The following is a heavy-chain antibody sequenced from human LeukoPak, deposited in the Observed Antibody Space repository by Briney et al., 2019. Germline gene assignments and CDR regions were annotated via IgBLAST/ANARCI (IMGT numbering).Heavy chain of an antibody. Sequence: PSETLSLTCTVSGCSFDPGYYGGWIRQPPGKGLEWIGGVSYTGDSYYNPSLESRVTISLHTSKIQFSLNLSSVTAADTAVYYCARERPTETQRGYFDLWGRGTLVTVSS. CDR3: ARERPTETQRGYFDL. V-gene: IGHV4-38-2*02. J-gene: IGHJ2*01. D-gene: IGHD1-1*01. CDR1: GCSFDPGYY. CDR2: VSYTGDS.